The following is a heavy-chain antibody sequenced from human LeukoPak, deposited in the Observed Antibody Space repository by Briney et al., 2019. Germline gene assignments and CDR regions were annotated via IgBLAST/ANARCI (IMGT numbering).Heavy chain of an antibody. J-gene: IGHJ4*02. CDR1: GFTFSSYA. CDR3: ARDPTAWELHYFDY. D-gene: IGHD1-26*01. CDR2: ISGSGGST. V-gene: IGHV3-23*01. Sequence: PGGSLRLSCAASGFTFSSYAMNWVRQAPGKGLECVSGISGSGGSTYYADSVKGRFTISRDNAKNSLYLQMNSLRAEDTAVYYCARDPTAWELHYFDYWGQGTLVTVSS.